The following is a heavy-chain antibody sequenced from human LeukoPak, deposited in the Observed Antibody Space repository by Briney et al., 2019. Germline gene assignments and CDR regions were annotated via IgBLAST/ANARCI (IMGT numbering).Heavy chain of an antibody. J-gene: IGHJ6*02. Sequence: PGGSLRLSCAASGFTFSSYGMHWVRQAPGKGLEWVAVISYDGSNKYYADSVKGRFTISRDNSKNTLYLQMNSLRAEDTAVYYCARDKVDTAMARDYYYGMDVWGQGTTVTVSS. CDR1: GFTFSSYG. V-gene: IGHV3-30*03. D-gene: IGHD5-18*01. CDR2: ISYDGSNK. CDR3: ARDKVDTAMARDYYYGMDV.